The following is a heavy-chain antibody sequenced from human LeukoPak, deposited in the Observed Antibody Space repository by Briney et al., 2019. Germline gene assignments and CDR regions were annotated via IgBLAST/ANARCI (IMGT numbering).Heavy chain of an antibody. J-gene: IGHJ4*02. CDR1: GFTFSTYW. CDR3: ARDHYGDYVFDY. Sequence: GGSLRLSCAASGFTFSTYWMHWVRQAPGKGLVWVSRINSDGSGTTYADSVEGRFTISGDNAKNTLYLQMNSLRAEDTAVYYCARDHYGDYVFDYWGQGTLVTVSS. V-gene: IGHV3-74*01. D-gene: IGHD4-17*01. CDR2: INSDGSGT.